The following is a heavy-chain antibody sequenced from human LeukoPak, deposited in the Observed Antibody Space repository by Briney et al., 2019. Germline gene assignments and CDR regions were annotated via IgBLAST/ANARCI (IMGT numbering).Heavy chain of an antibody. D-gene: IGHD4-17*01. V-gene: IGHV1-18*01. CDR1: GYTFTSYG. J-gene: IGHJ5*02. CDR3: ARLIYGDYGEGTWFDP. Sequence: ASVKVSCKASGYTFTSYGISWVRQAPGQGLEWMGWISAYNGNTHYAQKLQGRVTMTTDTSTSTAYMELRSLRSDDTAVYYCARLIYGDYGEGTWFDPWGQGTLVTVSS. CDR2: ISAYNGNT.